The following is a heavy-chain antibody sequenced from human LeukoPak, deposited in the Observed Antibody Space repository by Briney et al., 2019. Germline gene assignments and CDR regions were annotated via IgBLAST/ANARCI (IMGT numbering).Heavy chain of an antibody. CDR3: ARGSGYDYDYYGMDV. V-gene: IGHV1-69*13. D-gene: IGHD5-12*01. J-gene: IGHJ6*04. Sequence: ASVKVSCKSSGGTFSSYAISWVRHAPGQGLEWMGGIIPIFGTANYAQKFQGRVTITADESTSTAYMELSSLRSEDTAVYDCARGSGYDYDYYGMDVWGKGTTVTVSS. CDR1: GGTFSSYA. CDR2: IIPIFGTA.